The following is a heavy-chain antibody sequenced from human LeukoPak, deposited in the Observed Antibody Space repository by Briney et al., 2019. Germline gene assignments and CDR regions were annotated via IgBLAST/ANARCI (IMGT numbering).Heavy chain of an antibody. CDR3: ARALGYCSGDSCLYYFDY. CDR2: VSSSSSYI. J-gene: IGHJ4*02. V-gene: IGHV3-21*01. CDR1: GFIFSSYS. Sequence: GGSLRLSCAASGFIFSSYSMTWVRQAPGKGLEWVSFVSSSSSYIYYADSVKGRFTISRDNAKNSLYLQMNSLRAEDTAVYYCARALGYCSGDSCLYYFDYWGQGTLVTVSS. D-gene: IGHD2-15*01.